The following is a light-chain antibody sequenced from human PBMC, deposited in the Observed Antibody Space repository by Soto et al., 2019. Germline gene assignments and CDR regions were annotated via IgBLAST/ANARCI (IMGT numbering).Light chain of an antibody. CDR2: KAS. CDR3: QQYHSYSGT. CDR1: QSISSW. V-gene: IGKV1-5*03. Sequence: DIPMTQSPSTLSASVGDRVTITCRASQSISSWLAWYQQKPGKAPKLLIYKASNLESGVPSRFSGSGSGTEFTLTISSLQPDDFATYYCQQYHSYSGTFGQGTKVEIK. J-gene: IGKJ1*01.